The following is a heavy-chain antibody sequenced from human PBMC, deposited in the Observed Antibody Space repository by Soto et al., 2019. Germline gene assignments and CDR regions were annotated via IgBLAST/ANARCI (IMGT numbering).Heavy chain of an antibody. D-gene: IGHD2-21*02. CDR2: TYFTGAT. J-gene: IGHJ4*02. V-gene: IGHV4-31*03. CDR3: ASIPRRGYSYGIDY. Sequence: QVRLQESGPGLVKPSQTLSLTCNVSGGSISSGTSYWTWIRQHPGEGLEWIGHTYFTGATYSNPSLRSRLTMSVDTSKNQFSLKLTSVTAADTATYYCASIPRRGYSYGIDYWGQGTRVTVSS. CDR1: GGSISSGTSY.